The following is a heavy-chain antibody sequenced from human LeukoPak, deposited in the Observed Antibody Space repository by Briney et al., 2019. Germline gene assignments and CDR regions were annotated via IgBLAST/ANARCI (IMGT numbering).Heavy chain of an antibody. J-gene: IGHJ6*03. Sequence: PGRSLRLSCAASGFTFDDYGMSWVRQAPGKGLEWVSGSNWNGGSTGYADSVKDRFTISRDNAKNSLYLQMNSLRAEDTALYYCARAGWLQFRYYYMDVWGKGTTVTVSS. V-gene: IGHV3-20*04. CDR2: SNWNGGST. CDR3: ARAGWLQFRYYYMDV. D-gene: IGHD5-24*01. CDR1: GFTFDDYG.